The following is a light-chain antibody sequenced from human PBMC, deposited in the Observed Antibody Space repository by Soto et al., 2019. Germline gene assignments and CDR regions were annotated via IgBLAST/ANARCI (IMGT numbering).Light chain of an antibody. Sequence: EVVLTQSPDTLSLSTGETATLSCRASQSVDRYVAWYQQKLGQVPRLPIYDPYTLATGVGARFTGSRSATYFPHNINRLAPQHFAVYSSQQRGKWHRTFGPGTQWELK. V-gene: IGKV3-11*01. CDR3: QQRGKWHRT. J-gene: IGKJ2*02. CDR1: QSVDRY. CDR2: DPY.